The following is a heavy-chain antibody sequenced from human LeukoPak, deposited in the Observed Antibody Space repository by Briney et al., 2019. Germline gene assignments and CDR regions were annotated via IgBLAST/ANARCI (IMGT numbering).Heavy chain of an antibody. J-gene: IGHJ5*02. CDR2: IIPILGIA. CDR3: ARDLGYCSSTSCYSRNWFDP. CDR1: GGTFSSYA. V-gene: IGHV1-69*04. D-gene: IGHD2-2*01. Sequence: SVKVSCKASGGTFSSYAISWVRQAPGQGLEWMGRIIPILGIANYAQKFQGRVTITADKSASTAYMELSSLRSEDTAVYYCARDLGYCSSTSCYSRNWFDPWGQGTLVTVSS.